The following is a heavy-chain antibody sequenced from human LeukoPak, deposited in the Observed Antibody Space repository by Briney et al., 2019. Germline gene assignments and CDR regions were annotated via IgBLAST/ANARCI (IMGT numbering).Heavy chain of an antibody. Sequence: GGSLRLSCTVSGFTVSGNYMSWVRQAPGKGLEWVSVIYGGGSTYYADSVKGRFTISRDNSKNTLYLQMNSLRPEDTAVHYCARPYSGTYWGYYYMDVWGKGTTVTVSS. D-gene: IGHD1-26*01. J-gene: IGHJ6*03. CDR2: IYGGGST. CDR3: ARPYSGTYWGYYYMDV. CDR1: GFTVSGNY. V-gene: IGHV3-66*02.